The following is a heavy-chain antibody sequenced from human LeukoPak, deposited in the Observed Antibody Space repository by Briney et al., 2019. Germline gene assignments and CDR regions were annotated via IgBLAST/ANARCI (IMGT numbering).Heavy chain of an antibody. CDR1: GYTFTGYY. V-gene: IGHV1-2*02. Sequence: ASVKVSFTASGYTFTGYYMHWVRQAPGQGLEWMGWINPNSGDTNSAQNFQGRVTMTRDTSISTAYMELSSLRSDDTAVYCCARDRSMVRFDYWGQGTLVTVSS. D-gene: IGHD2-8*01. J-gene: IGHJ4*02. CDR2: INPNSGDT. CDR3: ARDRSMVRFDY.